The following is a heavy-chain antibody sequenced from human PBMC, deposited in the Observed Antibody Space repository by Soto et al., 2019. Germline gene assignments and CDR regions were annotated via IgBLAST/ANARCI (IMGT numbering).Heavy chain of an antibody. V-gene: IGHV4-39*01. J-gene: IGHJ4*02. CDR1: GGSISSSSYY. D-gene: IGHD2-2*01. Sequence: QLQLQESGPGLVKPSETLSLTCTVSGGSISSSSYYWGWIRQPPGKGLEWIGSIYYSGSTYYNPSLKSRVTISVDTSKNQFSLKLSSVTAADTAVYYCAYTRDIVVVPAASGGWGQGTLVTVSS. CDR3: AYTRDIVVVPAASGG. CDR2: IYYSGST.